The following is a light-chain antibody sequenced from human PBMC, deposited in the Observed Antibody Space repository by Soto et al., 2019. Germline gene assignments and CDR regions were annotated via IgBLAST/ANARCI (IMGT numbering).Light chain of an antibody. J-gene: IGLJ1*01. V-gene: IGLV2-18*01. Sequence: QSALTQPPSVSGSPGQSVTISCTGTSIDVGSYNRVSWYQQSAGTAPRLMIYEVSNRPSGVSDRFSGSKSDNTASLTISGLQAEDEADYYCSLYTSRSTFVFGTGTKVTVL. CDR3: SLYTSRSTFV. CDR1: SIDVGSYNR. CDR2: EVS.